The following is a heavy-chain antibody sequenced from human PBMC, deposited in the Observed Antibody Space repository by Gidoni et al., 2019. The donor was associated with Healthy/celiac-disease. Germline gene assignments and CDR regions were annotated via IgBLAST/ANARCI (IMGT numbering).Heavy chain of an antibody. CDR3: ARTHDYDFWSGGMAWFDP. Sequence: QLQLQESGPGLVKPSETLSLTCTVSGGSISSTSYHWGWIRQPPGKGLEWIGSIYYSGSTYYNPSLKSRVTISVDTSKNQFSLKLSSVTAADTAVYYCARTHDYDFWSGGMAWFDPWGQGTLVTVSS. J-gene: IGHJ5*02. D-gene: IGHD3-3*01. CDR2: IYYSGST. CDR1: GGSISSTSYH. V-gene: IGHV4-39*01.